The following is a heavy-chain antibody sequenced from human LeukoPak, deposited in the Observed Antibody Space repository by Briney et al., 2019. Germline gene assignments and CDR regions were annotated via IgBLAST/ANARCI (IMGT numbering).Heavy chain of an antibody. J-gene: IGHJ4*02. D-gene: IGHD4-23*01. CDR2: IYYSGST. CDR1: GGSISSSSYY. V-gene: IGHV4-39*01. Sequence: SETLSLTCTVSGGSISSSSYYSGWIRQPPGKGLEWIGSIYYSGSTYYYPSLKSRVTISVDTSKNQFSLKLSSVTAADTAVYYCASVFPGDGGNPNFDYWGQGTLVTVSS. CDR3: ASVFPGDGGNPNFDY.